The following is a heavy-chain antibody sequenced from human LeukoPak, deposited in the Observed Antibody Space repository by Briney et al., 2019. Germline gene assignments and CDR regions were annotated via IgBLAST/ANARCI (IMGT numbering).Heavy chain of an antibody. CDR2: INPNSGGT. Sequence: ASVKVSCKASGYTFTGYYMHWVRQAPGQGLEWMGWINPNSGGTNYAQKFQGRVTMTRDTSISTAYMELSRLRSDDTAVYYCARGGSYSSGWYVGFDYWGQGTLVTVSS. CDR1: GYTFTGYY. D-gene: IGHD6-19*01. V-gene: IGHV1-2*02. J-gene: IGHJ4*02. CDR3: ARGGSYSSGWYVGFDY.